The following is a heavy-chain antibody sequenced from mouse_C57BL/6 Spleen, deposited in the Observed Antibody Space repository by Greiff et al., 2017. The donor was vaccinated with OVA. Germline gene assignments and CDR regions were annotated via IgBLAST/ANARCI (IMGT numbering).Heavy chain of an antibody. CDR2: INPNYGTT. Sequence: EVKLVESGPELVKPGASVKISCKASGYSFTDYNMNWVKQSNGKSLEWIGVINPNYGTTSYNQKFKGKATLTVDQSSSTAYMQLNSLTSEDTAVYDCARDRSYGPFDYWGQGTTLTVSS. CDR3: ARDRSYGPFDY. J-gene: IGHJ2*01. V-gene: IGHV1-39*01. CDR1: GYSFTDYN. D-gene: IGHD2-10*02.